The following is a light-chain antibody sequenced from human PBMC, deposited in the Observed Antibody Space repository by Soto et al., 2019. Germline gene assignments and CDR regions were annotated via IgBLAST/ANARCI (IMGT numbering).Light chain of an antibody. CDR2: GAS. CDR1: QAISNF. J-gene: IGKJ4*01. Sequence: DIQMTQSPSSLSASVGDTVTITCRASQAISNFLAWFHQKPGKAPKSLIYGASSLQSGVPSKFSRSGSDTDFTLTISSLQPEDSATYFCQQYHSYPVTFGGGTKVEI. CDR3: QQYHSYPVT. V-gene: IGKV1-16*02.